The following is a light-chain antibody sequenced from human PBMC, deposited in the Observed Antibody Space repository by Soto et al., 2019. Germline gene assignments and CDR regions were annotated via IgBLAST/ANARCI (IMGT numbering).Light chain of an antibody. V-gene: IGKV3-20*01. CDR3: HQYGSSLWT. CDR2: GAS. CDR1: QSVRNNF. Sequence: EVVLTQSPGTLSLSPGERATLSCRASQSVRNNFLAWYQQTPGQAPRLLIYGASSRATDIPDRFSGSGSGTDFTLTISRLEPEDFVVYYCHQYGSSLWTFGQGTKVEIK. J-gene: IGKJ1*01.